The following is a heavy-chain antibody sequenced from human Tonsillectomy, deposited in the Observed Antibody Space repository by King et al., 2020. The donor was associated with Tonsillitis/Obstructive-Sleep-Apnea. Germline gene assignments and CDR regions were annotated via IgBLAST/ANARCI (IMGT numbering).Heavy chain of an antibody. D-gene: IGHD2-2*01. CDR2: IITIFGDA. J-gene: IGHJ4*02. V-gene: IGHV1-69*01. CDR1: GGTFSSYA. Sequence: VQLVQSGAEVKKPGSSVKVSCKASGGTFSSYAISWVRQAPGQGLEWRGGIITIFGDANYAQKFQGRFTSTADESTGTAYMELSSLRSEDTAVYYCARLEGYCSSTNCYGVDYWGQGTLVTVSS. CDR3: ARLEGYCSSTNCYGVDY.